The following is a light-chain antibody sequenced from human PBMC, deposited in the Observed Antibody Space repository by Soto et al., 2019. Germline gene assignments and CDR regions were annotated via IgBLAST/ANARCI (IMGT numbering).Light chain of an antibody. Sequence: EFSLPPYPSTLSVPPGERAPLSCRASQSVSSSYLAWYQQKPGQAPRLLIYGASSRATGIPDRFSGSGSGTDFTLTISRLEPEDFAVYYCQQYGSSPLTFGGGTKVDI. CDR2: GAS. CDR1: QSVSSSY. V-gene: IGKV3-20*01. J-gene: IGKJ4*01. CDR3: QQYGSSPLT.